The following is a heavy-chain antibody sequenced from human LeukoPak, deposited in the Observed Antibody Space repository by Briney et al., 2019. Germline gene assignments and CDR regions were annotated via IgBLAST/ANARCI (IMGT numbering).Heavy chain of an antibody. J-gene: IGHJ4*02. CDR2: INPNSGGT. Sequence: ASEKVSCKASGYTFTGYYMHWVRQAPGQELEWMGWINPNSGGTNYAQKFQGRVTMTRDTSISTAYMELSRLRSDDTAVYYCARPNGASFTYSSSWYIGYWGQGTLVTVSS. CDR1: GYTFTGYY. CDR3: ARPNGASFTYSSSWYIGY. V-gene: IGHV1-2*02. D-gene: IGHD6-13*01.